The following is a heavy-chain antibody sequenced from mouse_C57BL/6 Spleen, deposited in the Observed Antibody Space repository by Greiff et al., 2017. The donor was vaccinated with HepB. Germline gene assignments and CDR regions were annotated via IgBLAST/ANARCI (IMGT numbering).Heavy chain of an antibody. CDR1: GYTFTDYY. J-gene: IGHJ3*01. V-gene: IGHV1-26*01. D-gene: IGHD2-4*01. CDR2: INPNNGGT. Sequence: EVQLQQSGPELVKPGASVKISCKASGYTFTDYYMNWVKQSHGKSLEWIGDINPNNGGTSYNQKFKGKATVTVDKSSSTAYMELRSLTSEDSAVYYCAGGGYYDYDGFAYWGQGTLVTVSA. CDR3: AGGGYYDYDGFAY.